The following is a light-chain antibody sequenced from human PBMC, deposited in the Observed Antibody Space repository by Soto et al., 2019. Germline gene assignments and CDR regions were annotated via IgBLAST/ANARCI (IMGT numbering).Light chain of an antibody. CDR2: AAS. V-gene: IGKV3D-15*01. J-gene: IGKJ1*01. Sequence: EIVLTQSPSILSVSPGERATLSCRASQSITSNLTWYRQRPGQAPRLLIYAASRRAPGIPARFSGSGSATEFTLTISRLQPEDFAVYYCQQYITYPQTFGQGTKVDIK. CDR3: QQYITYPQT. CDR1: QSITSN.